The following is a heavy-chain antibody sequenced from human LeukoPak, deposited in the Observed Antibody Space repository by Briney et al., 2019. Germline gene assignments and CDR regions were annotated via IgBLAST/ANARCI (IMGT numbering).Heavy chain of an antibody. CDR2: ISSSTSYT. CDR1: GFTFSDYY. V-gene: IGHV3-11*05. Sequence: KPGGSLRLSCAGSGFTFSDYYMSWIRQAPGKGLEWVSYISSSTSYTNYADSVKGRFTISRDNAKNSLYLQMNSLRAEDTAVYYCARDIRFSSSFDWGQGTLVTVSS. D-gene: IGHD6-13*01. J-gene: IGHJ4*02. CDR3: ARDIRFSSSFD.